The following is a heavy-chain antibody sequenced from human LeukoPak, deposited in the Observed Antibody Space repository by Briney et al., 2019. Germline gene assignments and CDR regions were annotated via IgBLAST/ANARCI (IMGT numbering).Heavy chain of an antibody. Sequence: PSETLSLTCAVSGGSISSGSYYWSWIRQPAGKGLEWIGYIYYSGSTNYNPSLKSRVTISVDTSKNQFSLKLSSVTAADTAVYYCASGLRYFGTWGQGTLVTVSS. V-gene: IGHV4-61*10. J-gene: IGHJ5*02. CDR1: GGSISSGSYY. D-gene: IGHD3-9*01. CDR2: IYYSGST. CDR3: ASGLRYFGT.